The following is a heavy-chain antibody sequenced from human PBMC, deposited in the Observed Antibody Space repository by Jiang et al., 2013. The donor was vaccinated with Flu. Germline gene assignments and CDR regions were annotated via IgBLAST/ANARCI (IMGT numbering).Heavy chain of an antibody. J-gene: IGHJ4*02. CDR2: INPGNDYT. CDR3: ARDLEYSSGWYDY. Sequence: SGAEVKKPGASVKVSYKASGYTFTSYAMHWVRQAAGQRLEWMAWINPGNDYTKYSQDFQGRVTMTTDTSTSTAYMELRSLRSDDTAVYYCARDLEYSSGWYDYWGQGTLVTVSS. V-gene: IGHV1-3*01. CDR1: GYTFTSYA. D-gene: IGHD6-19*01.